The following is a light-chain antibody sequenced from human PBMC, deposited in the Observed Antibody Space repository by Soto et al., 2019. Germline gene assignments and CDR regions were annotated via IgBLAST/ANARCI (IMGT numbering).Light chain of an antibody. CDR2: EVY. V-gene: IGLV2-8*01. Sequence: QSVLTQPPSASGSPGQSVTISCTGTFNDVGGYNYVSWYQQHPGKDPKVIIYEVYKRPSGVPDRFSGSKSGKTASLTVSGLQADDEAGYYCSSYVGNNNLVFGGGTQVTVL. CDR3: SSYVGNNNLV. CDR1: FNDVGGYNY. J-gene: IGLJ3*02.